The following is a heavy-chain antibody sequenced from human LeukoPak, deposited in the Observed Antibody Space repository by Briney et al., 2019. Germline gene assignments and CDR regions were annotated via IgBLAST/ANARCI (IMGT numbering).Heavy chain of an antibody. CDR2: INHSGST. Sequence: PSETLSLTCAVYGGSFSGYYWSWIRQPPGKGLEWIGEINHSGSTNYNPSLKSRVTISVDTSKNQFSLKLRSVTAADTAVYYCTRANYYDSTGYLPVVYPSDYWGQGTLVTVSS. D-gene: IGHD3-22*01. CDR3: TRANYYDSTGYLPVVYPSDY. J-gene: IGHJ4*02. CDR1: GGSFSGYY. V-gene: IGHV4-34*01.